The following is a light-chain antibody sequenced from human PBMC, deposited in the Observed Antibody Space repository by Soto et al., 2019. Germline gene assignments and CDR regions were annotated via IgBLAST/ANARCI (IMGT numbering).Light chain of an antibody. CDR3: QQYGSSPVT. Sequence: EIVMTQSPATLSVSPGERATLSCRASQSFSSIYLAWYQQKPGQAPRLLIYGASSRATGIPDRFSGSGSGTDFTLTISRLEPEDFAVYYCQQYGSSPVTFGQGTKVDIK. CDR2: GAS. CDR1: QSFSSIY. V-gene: IGKV3-20*01. J-gene: IGKJ1*01.